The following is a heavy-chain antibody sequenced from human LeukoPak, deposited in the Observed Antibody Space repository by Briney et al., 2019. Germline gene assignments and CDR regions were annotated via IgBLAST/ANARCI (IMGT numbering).Heavy chain of an antibody. D-gene: IGHD1-26*01. Sequence: ASVTVSFKASGYTFTVHYMHWVRQAPGQGLEWMGWINPNSGYTNFAQKFQGRVTITRDTSISTAYMDLSRLRSADTPVYYCARDLPPIGSGNYEFPDYWGQGTLVTVSS. CDR1: GYTFTVHY. J-gene: IGHJ4*02. CDR3: ARDLPPIGSGNYEFPDY. V-gene: IGHV1-2*02. CDR2: INPNSGYT.